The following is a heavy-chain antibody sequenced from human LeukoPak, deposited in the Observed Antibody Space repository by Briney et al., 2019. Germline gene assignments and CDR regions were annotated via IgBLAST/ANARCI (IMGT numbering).Heavy chain of an antibody. J-gene: IGHJ4*02. CDR3: AKWGATYYYDSSGYYYNY. D-gene: IGHD3-22*01. CDR2: ISSSSSTI. Sequence: PGGSLRLSCAASGFTFSSYSMNWVRQAPGKGLEWVSYISSSSSTIYYADSVKGRFTISRDNAKNSLYLQMNSLRADDTAVYYCAKWGATYYYDSSGYYYNYWGQGTLVTVSS. CDR1: GFTFSSYS. V-gene: IGHV3-48*04.